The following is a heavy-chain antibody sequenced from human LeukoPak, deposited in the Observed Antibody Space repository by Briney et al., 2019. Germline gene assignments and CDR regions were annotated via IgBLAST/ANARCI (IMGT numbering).Heavy chain of an antibody. Sequence: GGSLRLSCAASGFTVSSNYMSWVRQAPGKGLEWVSVIYIGGVTYYADSVKGRFTISRDNSKSTLYLQMNSLRAEDTAVYYCGRYYVMDVWGQGTSVTVSS. J-gene: IGHJ6*02. CDR3: GRYYVMDV. V-gene: IGHV3-53*01. CDR2: IYIGGVT. CDR1: GFTVSSNY.